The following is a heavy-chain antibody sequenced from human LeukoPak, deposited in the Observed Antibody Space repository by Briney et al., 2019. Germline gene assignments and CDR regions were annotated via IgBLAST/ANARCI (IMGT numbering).Heavy chain of an antibody. J-gene: IGHJ6*03. V-gene: IGHV1-8*03. Sequence: ASVKVSCKASGYTFTSYDINWVRQATGQGLEWMGWMNPNSGNTGYAQKFQGRVTITRNTSISTAYMELSSLRSEDTAVYYCARGRRGYSYGSKGYYYYYMDVWGKGTTVTVSS. CDR3: ARGRRGYSYGSKGYYYYYMDV. D-gene: IGHD5-18*01. CDR2: MNPNSGNT. CDR1: GYTFTSYD.